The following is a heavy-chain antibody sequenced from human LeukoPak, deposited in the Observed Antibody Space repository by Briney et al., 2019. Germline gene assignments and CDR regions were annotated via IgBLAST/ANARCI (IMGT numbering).Heavy chain of an antibody. D-gene: IGHD3-10*01. Sequence: GASVKVSCKASGGTFSSYAISWVRQAPGQGLEWMGGIIPIFGTANYAQKFQGRVTMTRDMSTSTVYMELSSLRSEDTAVFYCARELVTMVRGVIPFDYWGQGTLVTVSS. V-gene: IGHV1-69*05. CDR1: GGTFSSYA. CDR3: ARELVTMVRGVIPFDY. CDR2: IIPIFGTA. J-gene: IGHJ4*02.